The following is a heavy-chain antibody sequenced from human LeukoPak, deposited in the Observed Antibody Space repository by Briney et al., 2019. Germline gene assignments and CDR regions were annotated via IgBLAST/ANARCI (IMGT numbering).Heavy chain of an antibody. J-gene: IGHJ4*02. Sequence: GGSLRLSCAASGFTFNTYAMSWVRQAPGKGLEWVSSISENGESTYYADSVKGRFTISRDNSRNTLYLQMNSLRAEDTAVYYCASYFHYGDYASLWYWGQGTLVTVSS. CDR1: GFTFNTYA. D-gene: IGHD4-17*01. CDR2: ISENGEST. CDR3: ASYFHYGDYASLWY. V-gene: IGHV3-23*01.